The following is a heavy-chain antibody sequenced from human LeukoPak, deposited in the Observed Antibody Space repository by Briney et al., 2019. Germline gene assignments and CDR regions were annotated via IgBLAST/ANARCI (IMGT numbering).Heavy chain of an antibody. CDR1: GGSISSYI. V-gene: IGHV4-4*09. J-gene: IGHJ4*02. Sequence: SETLSLTRGVSGGSISSYIWSWIRQPPGKGLEWIGYIYTSGSTDYNPSLRSRVTISVDRSKNQFSLKLNSVTAADTAFYYCARQPGTGGINLWGQGTLVTVSS. CDR3: ARQPGTGGINL. D-gene: IGHD3-16*01. CDR2: IYTSGST.